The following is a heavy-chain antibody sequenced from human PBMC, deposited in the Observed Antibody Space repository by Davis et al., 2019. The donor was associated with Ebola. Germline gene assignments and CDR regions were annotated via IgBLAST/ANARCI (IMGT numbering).Heavy chain of an antibody. J-gene: IGHJ6*02. CDR1: GYTFTGYY. Sequence: ASVKVSCKASGYTFTGYYMHWVRQAPGQGLEWMGWINPNSGGTNYAQKFQGWVTMTRDTSISTAYMELSRLRSEDTAVYYCARVTGDPAYSNRKTLGYYGMDVWGQGTTVTVSS. V-gene: IGHV1-2*04. D-gene: IGHD4-11*01. CDR3: ARVTGDPAYSNRKTLGYYGMDV. CDR2: INPNSGGT.